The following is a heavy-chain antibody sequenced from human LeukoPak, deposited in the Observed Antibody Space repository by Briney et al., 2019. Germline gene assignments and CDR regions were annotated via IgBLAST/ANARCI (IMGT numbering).Heavy chain of an antibody. CDR2: ISAYNGNT. D-gene: IGHD5-18*01. CDR1: GYTFTSCG. V-gene: IGHV1-18*04. CDR3: AWESSGYSYGAWDY. Sequence: ASVKVSCKASGYTFTSCGISWVRQAPGQGLEWMGWISAYNGNTNYAQKLQGRVTMTTDTSTSTAYMELRSLRSDDTAVYYCAWESSGYSYGAWDYWGQGTPVTVSS. J-gene: IGHJ4*02.